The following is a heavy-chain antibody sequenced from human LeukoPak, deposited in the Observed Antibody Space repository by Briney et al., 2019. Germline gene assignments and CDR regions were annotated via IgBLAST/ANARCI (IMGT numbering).Heavy chain of an antibody. CDR3: ASETDTTMRD. CDR2: IDDSGSIT. D-gene: IGHD5-18*01. CDR1: GFPLSDAW. V-gene: IGHV3-11*04. Sequence: GGSLRLSCAVSGFPLSDAWMNWVRQAPGKGLEWIAHIDDSGSITHYADSVKGRFTISRDNAKNSLYLQMNSLRVEDSAVYYCASETDTTMRDWGQGTLVTVSS. J-gene: IGHJ4*02.